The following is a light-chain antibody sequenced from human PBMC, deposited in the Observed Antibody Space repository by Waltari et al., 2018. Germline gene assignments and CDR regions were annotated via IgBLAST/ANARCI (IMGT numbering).Light chain of an antibody. Sequence: QAVLTQPPSVSTAPGQTVTTSCSGTTPHIGDHYVSWYLQFPGTAPKLLIYDGYSRPSGIPDRFSGSKSGTSATLTITGLQTGDEADYYCGTWDGSLSVGVFGGGTKLTVL. V-gene: IGLV1-51*01. J-gene: IGLJ2*01. CDR2: DGY. CDR3: GTWDGSLSVGV. CDR1: TPHIGDHY.